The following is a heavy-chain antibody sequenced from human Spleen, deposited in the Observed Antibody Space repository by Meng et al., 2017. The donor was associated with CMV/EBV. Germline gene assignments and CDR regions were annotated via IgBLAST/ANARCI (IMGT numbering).Heavy chain of an antibody. Sequence: GGSLRLSCLGSGFRFGDYAWGWVRQAPGKGLEWVGFIRRKVFGGTTEYAASVRGRFTISRDDSKDIAYLQMNSLKTEDTAVYFCTRDRLYSDNSGYFTDYWGQGTLVTISS. CDR3: TRDRLYSDNSGYFTDY. D-gene: IGHD3-22*01. J-gene: IGHJ4*02. CDR2: IRRKVFGGTT. CDR1: GFRFGDYA. V-gene: IGHV3-49*04.